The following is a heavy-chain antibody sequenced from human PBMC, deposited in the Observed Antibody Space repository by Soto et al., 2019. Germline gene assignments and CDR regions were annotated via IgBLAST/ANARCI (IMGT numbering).Heavy chain of an antibody. V-gene: IGHV1-69*13. CDR1: GGTFSSYG. CDR3: ARSVGVTTLSYLDY. J-gene: IGHJ4*02. CDR2: IIPMFGTA. D-gene: IGHD1-26*01. Sequence: SVKVSCKASGGTFSSYGISWVRQAPGQGLEWLGGIIPMFGTATSTQNFQGRLTITADESTSTAYMELSSLTSEDTAVYFCARSVGVTTLSYLDYWGQGTLVTVSS.